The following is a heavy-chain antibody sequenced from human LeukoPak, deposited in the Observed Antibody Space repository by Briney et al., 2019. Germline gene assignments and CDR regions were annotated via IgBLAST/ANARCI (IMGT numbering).Heavy chain of an antibody. CDR3: ARPVLRYFDGLLQPYAFDI. Sequence: GGSLRLSCAASGFTFSSYWMSWVRQAPGKGLEWVANINEDGSKKSYVDSVEGRFTISRDNAKNSLYLQMNSLRAEDTAVYYCARPVLRYFDGLLQPYAFDIWGQGTMVTVSS. D-gene: IGHD3-9*01. V-gene: IGHV3-7*03. CDR1: GFTFSSYW. J-gene: IGHJ3*02. CDR2: INEDGSKK.